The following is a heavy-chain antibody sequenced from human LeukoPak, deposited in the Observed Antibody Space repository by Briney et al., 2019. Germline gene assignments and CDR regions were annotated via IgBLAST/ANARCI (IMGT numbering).Heavy chain of an antibody. V-gene: IGHV3-64*01. CDR3: ARGAAVAGKGYYFDY. CDR1: GFTFSSYA. D-gene: IGHD6-19*01. CDR2: ISSNGGST. Sequence: PGGSLRLSCAASGFTFSSYAMHWVRQAPGKGLEYVSAISSNGGSTYYANSVKGRFTISRDNSKNTLYLQMGSLRAEDMAVYYCARGAAVAGKGYYFDYWGQGTLVTVSS. J-gene: IGHJ4*02.